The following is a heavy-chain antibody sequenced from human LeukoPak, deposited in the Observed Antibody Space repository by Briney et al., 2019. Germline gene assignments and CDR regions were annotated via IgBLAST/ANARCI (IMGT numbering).Heavy chain of an antibody. D-gene: IGHD2-15*01. CDR3: ARDPYCSGGSCPFGY. Sequence: GGSLRLSCAASGFTFSSYSMNWVRQAPGKGLEWVSSISSSSSYIYYADSVKGRFTISRDNAKNSLYLQMNSLRAEDTAVYYCARDPYCSGGSCPFGYWGQGTLVTVSS. V-gene: IGHV3-21*01. CDR2: ISSSSSYI. CDR1: GFTFSSYS. J-gene: IGHJ4*02.